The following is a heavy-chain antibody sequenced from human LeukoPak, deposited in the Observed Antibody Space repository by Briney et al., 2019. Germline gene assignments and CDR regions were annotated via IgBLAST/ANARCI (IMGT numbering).Heavy chain of an antibody. CDR2: ISSSGSTI. CDR1: GFTFSSYE. V-gene: IGHV3-48*03. D-gene: IGHD3-16*01. CDR3: ARAPLGIYDYVWGTAN. J-gene: IGHJ4*02. Sequence: GGSLRLSCAASGFTFSSYEMNWVRQAPGKGLERVSYISSSGSTIYYADSVKGRFTISRDNAKNSLYLQMNSLRAEDTAVYYCARAPLGIYDYVWGTANWGQGTLVTVSS.